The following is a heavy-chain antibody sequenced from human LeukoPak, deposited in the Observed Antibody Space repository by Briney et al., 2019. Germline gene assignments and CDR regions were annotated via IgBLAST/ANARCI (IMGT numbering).Heavy chain of an antibody. CDR2: ISYDGSNK. CDR3: AKDLSPFGAFDI. Sequence: PGRSLRLSCAASGFTFSSYGMHWVRQAPGKGLEWVAVISYDGSNKYYADSVKGRFTISRDNAKNSLYLQMNSLRAEDTALYYCAKDLSPFGAFDIWGQGTMVTVSS. J-gene: IGHJ3*02. D-gene: IGHD3-10*01. CDR1: GFTFSSYG. V-gene: IGHV3-30*18.